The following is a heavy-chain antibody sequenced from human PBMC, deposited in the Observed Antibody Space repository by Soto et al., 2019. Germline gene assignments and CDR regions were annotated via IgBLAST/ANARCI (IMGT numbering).Heavy chain of an antibody. D-gene: IGHD5-18*01. Sequence: EVQLVESGGGLVKPGGSLRLSCAASGFTFSSYSMNWVRQAPGKRLEWVSAISSSSSYIYYADSVKGRFTISRDNAKNSLYLQMNSLRAEDTAVYYCARGRYGYAPGAFDIWGQGTMVTVSS. J-gene: IGHJ3*02. CDR1: GFTFSSYS. CDR3: ARGRYGYAPGAFDI. CDR2: ISSSSSYI. V-gene: IGHV3-21*01.